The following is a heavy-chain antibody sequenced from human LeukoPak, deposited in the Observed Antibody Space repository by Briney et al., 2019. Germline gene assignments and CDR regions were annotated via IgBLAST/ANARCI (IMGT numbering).Heavy chain of an antibody. CDR2: IYTSGST. CDR3: AAELLWFGELLGSQN. CDR1: GGSISSYY. Sequence: SETLSLTCTVSGGSISSYYWSWIRQPPGKGLEWIGRIYTSGSTNYNPSLKSRVTISVDTSKNQFSLKLSSVTAADTAVYYCAAELLWFGELLGSQNWGQGTLVTVSS. V-gene: IGHV4-4*08. D-gene: IGHD3-10*01. J-gene: IGHJ4*02.